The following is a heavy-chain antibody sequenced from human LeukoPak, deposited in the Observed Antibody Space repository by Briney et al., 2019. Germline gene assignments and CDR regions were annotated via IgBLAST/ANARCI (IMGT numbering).Heavy chain of an antibody. V-gene: IGHV3-30*02. CDR3: AKDRGYYDSSGYYNGFDY. CDR1: GFTFSSYG. J-gene: IGHJ4*02. D-gene: IGHD3-22*01. CDR2: KRYDGSNK. Sequence: GGSLRLSCAASGFTFSSYGMHWVRQAPGKGLEWVAFKRYDGSNKYYADSVKGRFTISRDNSKNTLYLQMNSLRAEDTAVYYCAKDRGYYDSSGYYNGFDYWGQGTLVTVSS.